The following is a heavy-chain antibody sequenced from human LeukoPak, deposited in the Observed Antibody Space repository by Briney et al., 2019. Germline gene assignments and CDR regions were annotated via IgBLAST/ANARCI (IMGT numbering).Heavy chain of an antibody. Sequence: SETLSLTCTVSGGSISSSSYYWGWIRQPPGKGLEWIGSINYSGSTYYNPCLKGRVTISVETSKNQFSLKLSSVTTTDTTVYYCARHWCTSTSCYSFFDYWGQGTLVTVSS. CDR2: INYSGST. D-gene: IGHD2-2*01. CDR1: GGSISSSSYY. CDR3: ARHWCTSTSCYSFFDY. V-gene: IGHV4-39*01. J-gene: IGHJ4*02.